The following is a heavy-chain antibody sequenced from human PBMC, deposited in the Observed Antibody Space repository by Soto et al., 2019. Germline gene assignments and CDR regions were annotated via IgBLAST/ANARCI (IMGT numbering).Heavy chain of an antibody. CDR2: TYYRSKWYY. V-gene: IGHV6-1*01. Sequence: PSQTLSLTCAITGDSVSSNSAGWSWVRQSPSRGLEWLGRTYYRSKWYYEYAVSVRGRITINPDTSKNQYSLQLNSVTPEDTAVYFCARGEQYSGRIFDNWGQGTLVTVS. D-gene: IGHD1-26*01. J-gene: IGHJ4*01. CDR3: ARGEQYSGRIFDN. CDR1: GDSVSSNSAG.